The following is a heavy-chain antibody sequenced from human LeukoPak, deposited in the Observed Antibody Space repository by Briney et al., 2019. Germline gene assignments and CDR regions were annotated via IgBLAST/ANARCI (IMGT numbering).Heavy chain of an antibody. CDR2: ISYDGSNK. Sequence: PGGSLRLSCAASGFTFSDYYMSWIRQAPGKGLEWVAVISYDGSNKYYADSVKGRFTISRDNSKNTLYLQMNSLRAEDTAVYYCARDYDFWSGFFDNWGQGILVTVSS. CDR3: ARDYDFWSGFFDN. J-gene: IGHJ4*02. V-gene: IGHV3-30-3*01. D-gene: IGHD3-3*01. CDR1: GFTFSDYY.